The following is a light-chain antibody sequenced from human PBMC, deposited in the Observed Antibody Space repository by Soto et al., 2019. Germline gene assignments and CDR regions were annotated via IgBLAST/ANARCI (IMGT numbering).Light chain of an antibody. Sequence: DVVMTQTPLSLSVAPGQPASISCKSSQSLLHITGETFLFWYLQEPGQSPQLLIYEVSTRVSGVPDRFSGSGSGTDFTLEISRVETDDVGIYYCMQSTQLPPTFGQGTRREIK. J-gene: IGKJ5*01. CDR1: QSLLHITGETF. CDR3: MQSTQLPPT. CDR2: EVS. V-gene: IGKV2D-29*02.